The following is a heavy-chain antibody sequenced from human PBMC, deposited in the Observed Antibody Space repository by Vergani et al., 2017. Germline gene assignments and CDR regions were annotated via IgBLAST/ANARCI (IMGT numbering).Heavy chain of an antibody. V-gene: IGHV3-11*05. J-gene: IGHJ6*02. CDR2: ISSSSSYT. CDR3: ARDPIAARPDSGGCAADYYYYGMDV. CDR1: GFTFRDYY. D-gene: IGHD6-6*01. Sequence: QVQLVESGGGLVKPGGSLRLSCAASGFTFRDYYMSWIRQAPGKGLEWVSYISSSSSYTTYADSVKGRCTISRDNGKNSLYLQMNSLRAEDTAVYYCARDPIAARPDSGGCAADYYYYGMDVWGQGTTVTVSS.